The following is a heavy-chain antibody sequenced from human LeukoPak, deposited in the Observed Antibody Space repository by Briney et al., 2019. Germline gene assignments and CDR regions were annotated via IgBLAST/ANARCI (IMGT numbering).Heavy chain of an antibody. J-gene: IGHJ4*02. CDR2: ISYDGSNK. V-gene: IGHV3-30*04. Sequence: PGGSLRLSCAASGFTFSSYAMHWVRQAPGKGLEWVAVISYDGSNKYYADSVKGRFTISRDNSKNTLYLQMNSLRAEDTAVYYCARDGGRAAGPPPDYWGQGTLVTVSS. CDR3: ARDGGRAAGPPPDY. CDR1: GFTFSSYA. D-gene: IGHD6-13*01.